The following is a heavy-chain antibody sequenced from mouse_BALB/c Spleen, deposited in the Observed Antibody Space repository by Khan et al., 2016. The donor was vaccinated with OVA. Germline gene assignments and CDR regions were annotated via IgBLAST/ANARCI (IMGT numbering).Heavy chain of an antibody. V-gene: IGHV1-5*01. CDR3: ARGGYSSFAY. J-gene: IGHJ3*01. D-gene: IGHD1-3*01. CDR2: IYPGNSDT. CDR1: GYSFTSYL. Sequence: VRLQQSGTVLARPGASVKMSCKASGYSFTSYLIHWVKQRPGQGLEWIGDIYPGNSDTTYNQKFKDKAKLTAGTSANTAYMELSSLTNEDSAVYYCARGGYSSFAYWDQGTLVTVSA.